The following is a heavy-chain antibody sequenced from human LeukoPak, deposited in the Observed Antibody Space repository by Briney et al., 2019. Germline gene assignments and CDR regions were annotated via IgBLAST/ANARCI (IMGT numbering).Heavy chain of an antibody. CDR2: IYYSGSA. Sequence: SETLSLACTVSGGSISSYYWSWIRQPPGKGLEWIGYIYYSGSANYNPSLKSRVTISVDTSKNQFSLKLSSVTAADTAVYYCAREGYYYDSSGYYSSVYFDYWGQGTLVTVSS. CDR1: GGSISSYY. CDR3: AREGYYYDSSGYYSSVYFDY. J-gene: IGHJ4*02. D-gene: IGHD3-22*01. V-gene: IGHV4-59*01.